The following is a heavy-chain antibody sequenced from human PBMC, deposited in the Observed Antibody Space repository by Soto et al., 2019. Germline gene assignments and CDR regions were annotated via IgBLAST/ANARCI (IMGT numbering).Heavy chain of an antibody. Sequence: QVQLVQSGAEVKKPGSSVKVSCKASGGTFSSYAISWVRQAPGQGLEWMGGIIPIFGTANYAQKFQGRVTITADEPTSTAYMGLSSLRSEDTAVYYCAREGLNGDKWGTDYWGQGTLVTVSS. V-gene: IGHV1-69*12. CDR1: GGTFSSYA. CDR3: AREGLNGDKWGTDY. J-gene: IGHJ4*02. CDR2: IIPIFGTA. D-gene: IGHD7-27*01.